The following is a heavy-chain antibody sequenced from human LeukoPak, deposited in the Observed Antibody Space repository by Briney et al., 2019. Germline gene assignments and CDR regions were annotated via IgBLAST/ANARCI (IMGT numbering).Heavy chain of an antibody. J-gene: IGHJ4*02. CDR2: ISGSGGST. CDR3: AKYSGSYLYYFDY. CDR1: GFTFSSYA. D-gene: IGHD1-26*01. V-gene: IGHV3-23*01. Sequence: SGGSLRLSCAASGFTFSSYAMSWVRQAPGKGLEWVSAISGSGGSTYYADSVKGRFTISRDNSKNTLYLQMNSLRAEDTAVYYCAKYSGSYLYYFDYWGQGTLVTVSS.